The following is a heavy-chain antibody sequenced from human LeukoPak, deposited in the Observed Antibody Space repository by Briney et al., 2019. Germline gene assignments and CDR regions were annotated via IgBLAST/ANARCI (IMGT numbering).Heavy chain of an antibody. CDR2: INHSGST. J-gene: IGHJ5*02. CDR3: ARAPGFSSSSGGLDP. CDR1: GGSFSGYY. V-gene: IGHV4-34*01. Sequence: SETLSLTCAVYGGSFSGYYWSWIRQPPGKGLEWIGEINHSGSTNYNPSLKSRVTISVDTSKNQFSLKLSSVTAADTAVYYCARAPGFSSSSGGLDPWGQGTLVTVSS. D-gene: IGHD6-6*01.